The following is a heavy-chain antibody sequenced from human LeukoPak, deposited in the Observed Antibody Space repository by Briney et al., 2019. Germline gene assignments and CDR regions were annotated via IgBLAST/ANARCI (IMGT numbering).Heavy chain of an antibody. V-gene: IGHV3-33*01. CDR2: IWYDGSNK. D-gene: IGHD6-13*01. Sequence: GRSLRLSCAASGFTFSSYGMQWVRQAPGKGLEWVAVIWYDGSNKYYTESVKGRFTISRDDSKNTLYLQMNSLRAEDTAVYYCARGEGSSSWSFNYYMDVWGKGTTVIVSS. CDR1: GFTFSSYG. CDR3: ARGEGSSSWSFNYYMDV. J-gene: IGHJ6*03.